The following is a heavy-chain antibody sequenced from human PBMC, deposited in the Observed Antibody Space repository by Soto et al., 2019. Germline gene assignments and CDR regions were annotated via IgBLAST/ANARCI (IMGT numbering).Heavy chain of an antibody. CDR3: ARDPDYYDSSGGYWFDP. Sequence: SETLSLTCAVSGGSISSSNCWSWVRQPPGKGLEWIGEIYHSGSTNYNPSLKSRVTISVDKSKKQFSLKLSSVTAADTAVYYCARDPDYYDSSGGYWFDPWGQGTLVTVSS. CDR2: IYHSGST. CDR1: GGSISSSNC. V-gene: IGHV4-4*02. J-gene: IGHJ5*02. D-gene: IGHD3-22*01.